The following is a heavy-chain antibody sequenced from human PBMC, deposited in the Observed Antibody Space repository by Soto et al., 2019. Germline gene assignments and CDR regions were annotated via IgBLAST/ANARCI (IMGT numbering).Heavy chain of an antibody. CDR1: GGSFSGYY. D-gene: IGHD6-13*01. CDR3: ARHHVRGRTIAGAAEF. J-gene: IGHJ4*02. V-gene: IGHV4-34*01. Sequence: NPSETLSLTCAVYGGSFSGYYWSWIRQPPGKGLEWIGEINHSGNTNYNPSLKSRVTISVDTSKNQLFLNLSSVTAADTAMYYCARHHVRGRTIAGAAEFWGQGTLVT. CDR2: INHSGNT.